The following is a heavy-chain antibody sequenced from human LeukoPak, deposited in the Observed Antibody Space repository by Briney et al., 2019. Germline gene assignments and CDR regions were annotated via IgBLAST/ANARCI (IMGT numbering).Heavy chain of an antibody. V-gene: IGHV4-39*01. CDR3: ARIYCSSTSCHVGY. CDR2: IYYSGST. CDR1: GGSISSSSYY. J-gene: IGHJ4*02. D-gene: IGHD2-2*01. Sequence: SETLSLTCTVSGGSISSSSYYWGWIRQPPGKGLEWIGSIYYSGSTYYNPSLKSRVTISVDTSKNQFPLKLSSVTAADTAVYYCARIYCSSTSCHVGYWGQGTLVTVSS.